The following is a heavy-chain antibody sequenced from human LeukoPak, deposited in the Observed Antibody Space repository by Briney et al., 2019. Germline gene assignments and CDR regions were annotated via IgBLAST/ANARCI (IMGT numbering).Heavy chain of an antibody. CDR1: GFTFSTYS. V-gene: IGHV3-74*01. D-gene: IGHD3-22*01. CDR3: ARDRDDSSGYSFDY. Sequence: LSGGSLRLSCAASGFTFSTYSMNWVRQAPGKGLVWVSRINRDGSRTSYADSVKGRFTISRDNAKNTLYLQMTSLRAEDTAMYYCARDRDDSSGYSFDYWGQGTLVTVSS. J-gene: IGHJ4*02. CDR2: INRDGSRT.